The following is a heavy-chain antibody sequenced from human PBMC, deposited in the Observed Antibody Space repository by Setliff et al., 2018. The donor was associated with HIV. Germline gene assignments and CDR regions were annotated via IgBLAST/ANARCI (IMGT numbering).Heavy chain of an antibody. V-gene: IGHV3-48*01. CDR1: GFSFGTYS. J-gene: IGHJ3*01. D-gene: IGHD2-15*01. CDR2: ISGGSDLK. CDR3: ARDYRWAFDF. Sequence: PGGSLRLSCAASGFSFGTYSMNWVRRAPGKGLEWVSYISGGSDLKDYADSVKGRFTISRDNAKNSLSLQMNSLRAEDTAVYYCARDYRWAFDFWGQGTMVTVSS.